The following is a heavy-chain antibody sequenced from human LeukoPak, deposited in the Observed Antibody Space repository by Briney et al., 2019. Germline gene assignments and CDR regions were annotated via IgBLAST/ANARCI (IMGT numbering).Heavy chain of an antibody. V-gene: IGHV4-4*07. CDR2: IYTSGST. CDR1: GGSISSYY. D-gene: IGHD1-26*01. CDR3: ARGALSGGSNSYFDY. J-gene: IGHJ4*02. Sequence: SETLSLSCTVSGGSISSYYWTWIRQPAGKGLGWIGRIYTSGSTNYNPSLTRRVPMSVDTYKTHFPLKLSSVTAAATAVDYCARGALSGGSNSYFDYWGQGTLVTVSS.